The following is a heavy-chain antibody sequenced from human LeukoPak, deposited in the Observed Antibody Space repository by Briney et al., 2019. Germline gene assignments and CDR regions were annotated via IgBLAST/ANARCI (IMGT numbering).Heavy chain of an antibody. D-gene: IGHD5-18*01. CDR1: GFTFCDHA. Sequence: GGSLRLSCTASGFTFCDHAMSWVRQAPGKGGEGVGFIRSKAYRGTTEYAACVKDTFTRSRDEKTGIAYLQMNSLETEDTAVYYCTRGPIHLWLYDGMDVWGQGTTVSVSS. V-gene: IGHV3-49*04. CDR3: TRGPIHLWLYDGMDV. CDR2: IRSKAYRGTT. J-gene: IGHJ6*02.